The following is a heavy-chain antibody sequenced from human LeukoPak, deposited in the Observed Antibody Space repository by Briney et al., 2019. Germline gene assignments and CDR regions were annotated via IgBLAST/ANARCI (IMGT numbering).Heavy chain of an antibody. CDR2: INHSGST. V-gene: IGHV4-34*01. J-gene: IGHJ4*02. Sequence: KTSETLSLTCAVYGGSFSGYYWSWIRQPPGKGLEWIGEINHSGSTNYNPSLKSRVTISVDTSKNQFSLKLSSVTAADTAVCYCARVRYSGSYYFVYYFDYWGQGTLVTVSS. CDR1: GGSFSGYY. D-gene: IGHD1-26*01. CDR3: ARVRYSGSYYFVYYFDY.